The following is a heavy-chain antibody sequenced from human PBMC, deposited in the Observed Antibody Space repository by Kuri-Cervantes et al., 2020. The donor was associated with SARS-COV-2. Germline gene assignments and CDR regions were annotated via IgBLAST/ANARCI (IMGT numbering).Heavy chain of an antibody. CDR1: GYTFNNYD. CDR2: MNPNSGNT. CDR3: ARGPGSSPSQLGGGHFDY. D-gene: IGHD3-10*01. V-gene: IGHV1-8*01. J-gene: IGHJ4*02. Sequence: ASVKVSCKASGYTFNNYDINWVRQATGQGLEWMGWMNPNSGNTGYPQKFQGRVTMTRNTSINTAYMELSSLRSEDTAVYYCARGPGSSPSQLGGGHFDYWGQGTLATVSS.